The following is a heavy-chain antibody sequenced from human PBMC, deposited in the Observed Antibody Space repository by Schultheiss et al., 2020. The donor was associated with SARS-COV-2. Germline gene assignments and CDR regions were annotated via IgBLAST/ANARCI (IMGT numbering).Heavy chain of an antibody. V-gene: IGHV3-23*01. D-gene: IGHD3-3*01. CDR2: ISGSGGST. J-gene: IGHJ4*02. Sequence: GESLKISCAASGFTFSSYEMNWVRQAPGKGLEWVSAISGSGGSTYYADSVKGRFTISRDNSKNTLYLQMNSLRAEDTAVYYCAKTVLRFLEPFDYWGQGTLVTVSS. CDR3: AKTVLRFLEPFDY. CDR1: GFTFSSYE.